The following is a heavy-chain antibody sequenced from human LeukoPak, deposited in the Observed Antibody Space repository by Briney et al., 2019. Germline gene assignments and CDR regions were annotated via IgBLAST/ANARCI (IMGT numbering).Heavy chain of an antibody. CDR2: ISSSSSYI. Sequence: GGSLRLSCAASGFTFSSYSMNWVRQAPGKGLEWVSSISSSSSYIYYADSVKGRFTISRDNAKNSLYLQMNSLRAEDTAVYYCARDTHSSGGCMDVWGQGTTVTVSS. CDR3: ARDTHSSGGCMDV. V-gene: IGHV3-21*01. J-gene: IGHJ6*02. CDR1: GFTFSSYS. D-gene: IGHD6-19*01.